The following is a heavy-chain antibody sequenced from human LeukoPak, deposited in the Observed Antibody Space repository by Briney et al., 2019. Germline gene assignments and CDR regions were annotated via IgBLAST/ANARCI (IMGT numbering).Heavy chain of an antibody. D-gene: IGHD3-22*01. CDR1: GFTFSSYG. V-gene: IGHV3-30*12. Sequence: GGSLRLSCAASGFTFSSYGMHWVRQAPGKGLEWVAVISYDGSNKYYADSVKGRFTISRDNSKNTLYLQMNSLRAEDTAVYYCAKDLRYYDSSGYRLNWYFDLWGRGTLVTVSS. J-gene: IGHJ2*01. CDR3: AKDLRYYDSSGYRLNWYFDL. CDR2: ISYDGSNK.